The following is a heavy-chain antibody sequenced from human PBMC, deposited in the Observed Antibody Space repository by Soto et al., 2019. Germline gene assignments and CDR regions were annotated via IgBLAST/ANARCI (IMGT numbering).Heavy chain of an antibody. J-gene: IGHJ4*02. CDR3: ARDGLTFGGD. CDR1: GFTVGSFT. CDR2: ISSSSAYI. V-gene: IGHV3-21*06. D-gene: IGHD3-16*01. Sequence: EVHLVEAGGGLAKPGESLTLSCAASGFTVGSFTLNWVRQAPGKGLEWVSSISSSSAYIYYAESVKGRFTISRDNARSTLYLQMNSLRLDDTAVYFCARDGLTFGGDWGQGTLVAVSS.